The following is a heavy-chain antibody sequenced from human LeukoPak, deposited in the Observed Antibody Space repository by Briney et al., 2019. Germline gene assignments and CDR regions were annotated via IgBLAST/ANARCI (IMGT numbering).Heavy chain of an antibody. Sequence: GESLKISCKGSGDSFSSNWIGWVRQMPGKGLEWMGIIYPGDSDTRYSQSFQGQVTISADKSISTAYLQWSSLKASDTAMYYCARPVTTPGYYYYGMDVWGQGTTVTVSS. J-gene: IGHJ6*02. V-gene: IGHV5-51*01. CDR1: GDSFSSNW. CDR2: IYPGDSDT. CDR3: ARPVTTPGYYYYGMDV. D-gene: IGHD4-17*01.